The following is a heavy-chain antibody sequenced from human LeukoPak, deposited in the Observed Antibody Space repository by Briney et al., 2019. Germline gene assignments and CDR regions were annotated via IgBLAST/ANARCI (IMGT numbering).Heavy chain of an antibody. CDR1: GGSISSSTYY. CDR2: IYTSGST. J-gene: IGHJ3*01. CDR3: ARGRSGWLRDDAFDL. Sequence: SETLSLTCSVSGGSISSSTYYWSWIRQPAGKRLEWIGRIYTSGSTSYNPSLKSRVTMSVDTSKNQFSLRLSSVTAADTAVYYCARGRSGWLRDDAFDLWGQGTMVTVSS. V-gene: IGHV4-61*02. D-gene: IGHD5-12*01.